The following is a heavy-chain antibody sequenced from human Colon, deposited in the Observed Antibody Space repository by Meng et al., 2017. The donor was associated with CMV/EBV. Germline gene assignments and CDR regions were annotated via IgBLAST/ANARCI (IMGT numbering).Heavy chain of an antibody. V-gene: IGHV3-48*03. CDR3: ARDPTYYYDSSGYPAGY. J-gene: IGHJ4*02. CDR1: GFSFSSSE. Sequence: GESLKISCAASGFSFSSSEMNWVRQAPGKGLEWVSFISTGGVTINYADSVKGRFTISRDNAKNSLYLQMNSLRAEDTAVYYCARDPTYYYDSSGYPAGYWGQGTLVTVSS. D-gene: IGHD3-22*01. CDR2: ISTGGVTI.